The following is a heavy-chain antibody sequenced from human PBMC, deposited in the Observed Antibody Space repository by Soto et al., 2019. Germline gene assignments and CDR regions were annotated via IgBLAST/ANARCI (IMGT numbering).Heavy chain of an antibody. V-gene: IGHV3-23*01. CDR3: AKPLVVAAPGETYTAWLDF. Sequence: GGSLRLSCAASGFTFSNYAMTWVRQAPGKGLEWVSAIDVNGGSTFYADSVKGRFTISRDNSKDTLSLQMNSLRAEDTAVYYCAKPLVVAAPGETYTAWLDFWGQGTLVTVSS. J-gene: IGHJ4*02. CDR2: IDVNGGST. CDR1: GFTFSNYA. D-gene: IGHD6-19*01.